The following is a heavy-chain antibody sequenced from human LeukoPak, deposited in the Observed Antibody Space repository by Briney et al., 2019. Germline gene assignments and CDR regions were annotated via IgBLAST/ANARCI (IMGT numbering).Heavy chain of an antibody. CDR2: IYTSGST. Sequence: SRTLSLTCTVSGGSISSGSYYWSWIRQPAGKGLEWIGRIYTSGSTNYNPSLESRVTISLDTSKNQFSLKLSSVTAADTAVYYCARDGSGYYDTSGYRNWGQGTQVTVSS. D-gene: IGHD3-22*01. CDR3: ARDGSGYYDTSGYRN. J-gene: IGHJ4*02. V-gene: IGHV4-61*02. CDR1: GGSISSGSYY.